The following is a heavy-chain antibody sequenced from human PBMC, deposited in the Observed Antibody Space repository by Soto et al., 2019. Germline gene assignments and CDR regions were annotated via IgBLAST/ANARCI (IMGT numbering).Heavy chain of an antibody. Sequence: GASVKVSCKASGYTFTSYGLSWVRQAPGQGLEWMGWISAYNGNTNYAQKLQGRVTMTTDTSTSTAYMELRSLRSDDTAVYYCARVFPYDSSAPWGWFDPWGQGTLVTVSS. CDR2: ISAYNGNT. V-gene: IGHV1-18*01. D-gene: IGHD3-22*01. CDR3: ARVFPYDSSAPWGWFDP. CDR1: GYTFTSYG. J-gene: IGHJ5*02.